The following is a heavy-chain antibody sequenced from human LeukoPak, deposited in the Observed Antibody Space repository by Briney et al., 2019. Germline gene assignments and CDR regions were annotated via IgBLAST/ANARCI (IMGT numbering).Heavy chain of an antibody. CDR1: GFTLSSYA. J-gene: IGHJ4*02. D-gene: IGHD1-26*01. V-gene: IGHV3-64*01. Sequence: PGGSLRLSCAASGFTLSSYAMHWVRQAPGKGLEYVSAISSNGGSTYYANSVKGRFTISRDNSKNTLYLQMGSLRAEDTAVYYCARGAPFIVGAFWGGYFDYWGQGTLVTVSS. CDR2: ISSNGGST. CDR3: ARGAPFIVGAFWGGYFDY.